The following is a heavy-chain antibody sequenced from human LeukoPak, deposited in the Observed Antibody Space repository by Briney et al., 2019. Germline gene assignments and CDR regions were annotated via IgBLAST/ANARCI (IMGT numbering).Heavy chain of an antibody. CDR3: ARDHYYDKGLDLLH. CDR2: IIPIFGTA. CDR1: GGTFSSYA. D-gene: IGHD3-22*01. Sequence: ASVKVSCKASGGTFSSYAISWVRQAPGQGLEWMGGIIPIFGTANYAQKFQGRVTITADESTSTAYMELSSLRSEDTAVYYCARDHYYDKGLDLLHWGQGTLVTVSS. J-gene: IGHJ1*01. V-gene: IGHV1-69*13.